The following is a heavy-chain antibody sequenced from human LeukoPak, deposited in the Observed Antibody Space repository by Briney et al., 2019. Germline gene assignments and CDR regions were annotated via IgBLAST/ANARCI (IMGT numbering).Heavy chain of an antibody. CDR1: GFTFSSYS. CDR2: ISSSSSYI. Sequence: PGGSLRLSCAASGFTFSSYSMNWVRQAPGKGLEWVSSISSSSSYIYYADSVKGRFTISRDNAKNSLYLQMNSLRAEDTAVYYCARALDTVVVPAAIIVAFDIWGQGSMVTVSS. D-gene: IGHD2-2*01. CDR3: ARALDTVVVPAAIIVAFDI. J-gene: IGHJ3*02. V-gene: IGHV3-21*01.